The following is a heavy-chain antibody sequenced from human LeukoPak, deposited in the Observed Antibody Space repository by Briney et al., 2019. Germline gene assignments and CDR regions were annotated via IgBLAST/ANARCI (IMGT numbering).Heavy chain of an antibody. CDR1: GFTFSDYY. CDR2: ISSSGSTI. V-gene: IGHV3-11*04. J-gene: IGHJ4*02. Sequence: GXSLRLSCAASGFTFSDYYMSWIRQAPGKGLEWVSYISSSGSTIYYADSVKGRFTIYRDNDKKSMYLQMNSLRAEDTAVYYCARDLGIAARHDYWGQGTLVTVSS. D-gene: IGHD6-6*01. CDR3: ARDLGIAARHDY.